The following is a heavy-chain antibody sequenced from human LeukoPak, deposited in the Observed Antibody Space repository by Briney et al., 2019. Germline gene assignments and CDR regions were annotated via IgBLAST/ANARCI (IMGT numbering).Heavy chain of an antibody. CDR2: ISSSGSTI. CDR1: GFTFSSYE. CDR3: ARDYYGMDV. V-gene: IGHV3-48*03. J-gene: IGHJ6*02. Sequence: GGSLRLSCAASGFTFSSYEMNWVRQAPGKGLEWVSYISSSGSTIYYADSVKGRITISRDNAKNSLYLQMNSLRAEDTAVYYCARDYYGMDVWGQGTTVTVSS.